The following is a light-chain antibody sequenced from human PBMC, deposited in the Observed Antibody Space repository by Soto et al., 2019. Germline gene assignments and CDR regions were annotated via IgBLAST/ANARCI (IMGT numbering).Light chain of an antibody. V-gene: IGKV1-5*01. J-gene: IGKJ2*01. CDR1: QSISYW. CDR3: QQYDGH. Sequence: DIQVTQSPSTLSASVGDSVTITCRASQSISYWLAWYQQKPGRAPRLLIYGASSLQSGVPSRFSGSGSETEFTLTISSLQPDDFATYYCQQYDGHFGQGTKLEVK. CDR2: GAS.